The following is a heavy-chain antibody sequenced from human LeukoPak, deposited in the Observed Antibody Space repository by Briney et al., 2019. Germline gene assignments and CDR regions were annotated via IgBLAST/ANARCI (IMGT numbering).Heavy chain of an antibody. CDR2: ICTSGST. Sequence: KPSETLSLTCTVSGGSISSYYWSWIRQPAGKGLEWIGRICTSGSTNYNPSLKSRVTMSVDTSKNQFSLKLSSVTAADTAVYYCARATYDGYYYYYMDVWGKGTTVTVSS. CDR1: GGSISSYY. CDR3: ARATYDGYYYYYMDV. D-gene: IGHD3-22*01. V-gene: IGHV4-4*07. J-gene: IGHJ6*03.